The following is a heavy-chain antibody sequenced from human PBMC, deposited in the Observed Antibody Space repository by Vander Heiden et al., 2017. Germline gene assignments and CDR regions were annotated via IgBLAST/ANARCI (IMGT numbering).Heavy chain of an antibody. CDR3: AKIWADAFNI. J-gene: IGHJ3*02. CDR2: IDTDGRT. CDR1: GLRGNSKY. V-gene: IGHV3-53*02. Sequence: EERLVETGGGLIQSGGSLRLSCAAAGLRGNSKYMNWVGQAPGKGLEWVSLIDTDGRTFYADSVKGRFTISRDNFRNTVYLQMSSLRAEDTAVYYCAKIWADAFNIWAQGTMVTVSS. D-gene: IGHD7-27*01.